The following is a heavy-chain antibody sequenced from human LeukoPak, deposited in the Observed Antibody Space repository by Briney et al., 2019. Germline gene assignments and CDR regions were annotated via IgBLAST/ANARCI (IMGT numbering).Heavy chain of an antibody. D-gene: IGHD2-15*01. V-gene: IGHV3-53*01. CDR1: GFTVSSNY. CDR2: IYSGGST. J-gene: IGHJ4*02. CDR3: ARDLGYCSGSTCYVGYFDY. Sequence: EGSLRLSCAASGFTVSSNYMSWVRQAPGKGLEWVSVIYSGGSTYYADSVKGRFTISRDNSKNTLYLQMNSLGAEDTAVYYCARDLGYCSGSTCYVGYFDYWGQGTQVTVSS.